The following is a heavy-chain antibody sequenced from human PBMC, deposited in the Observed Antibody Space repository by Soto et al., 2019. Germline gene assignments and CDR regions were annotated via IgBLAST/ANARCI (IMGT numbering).Heavy chain of an antibody. Sequence: EVQLLESGGGLIQPGGSLRLSCAASGFTFSSYAMTWVRQAPGKGLXXVSSIRGSGDSTYYADSVKGRSTISRDNSRXXXXXXXXXXXXXXXXXXXXXXXXXXXXXXGFFDYWGQGILVTVSS. V-gene: IGHV3-23*01. CDR1: GFTFSSYA. CDR3: XXXXXXXXXXGFFDY. J-gene: IGHJ4*02. CDR2: IRGSGDST.